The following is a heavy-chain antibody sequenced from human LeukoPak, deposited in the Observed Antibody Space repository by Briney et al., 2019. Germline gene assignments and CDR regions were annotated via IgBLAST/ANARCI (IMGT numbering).Heavy chain of an antibody. CDR3: ARDRGPRTGFMVREAYDY. CDR2: INTDGSIT. CDR1: GFTFSDYW. Sequence: GGSLRLSCAASGFTFSDYWKHWVRQAPGKGLVWVSRINTDGSITNYADSVKGRFSISRDNAKNTLYLQMSSLRAEDTAVYYCARDRGPRTGFMVREAYDYWGQGTLVTVSS. D-gene: IGHD3-10*01. V-gene: IGHV3-74*01. J-gene: IGHJ4*02.